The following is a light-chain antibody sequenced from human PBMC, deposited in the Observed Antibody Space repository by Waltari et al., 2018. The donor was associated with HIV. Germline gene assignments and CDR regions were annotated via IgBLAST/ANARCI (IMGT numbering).Light chain of an antibody. J-gene: IGKJ5*01. V-gene: IGKV3-20*01. CDR1: QSLSSNY. CDR3: QQYGSSPPIT. CDR2: AAS. Sequence: EIVLTQSPSTLSLSPGERATLSCRASQSLSSNYLAWYQEKPGQAPRLLIYAASSRASGIPDRFSGSGAGTDFTLTISRLEPEDFAVYYCQQYGSSPPITFGQGTRLEIK.